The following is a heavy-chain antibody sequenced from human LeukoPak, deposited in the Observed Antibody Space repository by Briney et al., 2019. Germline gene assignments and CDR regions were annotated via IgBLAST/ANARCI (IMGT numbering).Heavy chain of an antibody. D-gene: IGHD2-2*01. CDR3: TTVGYQLPNEYLQH. CDR1: GFTFSYAW. CDR2: IKSKTDGGTT. Sequence: GGSLRLSCAASGFTFSYAWMSWVRQAPGKGLEWVGRIKSKTDGGTTDYGAIVKGRFTISRDDSKNTLYLQMNSLKTEDTAMYYCTTVGYQLPNEYLQHWGQGTLVTVSS. V-gene: IGHV3-15*01. J-gene: IGHJ1*01.